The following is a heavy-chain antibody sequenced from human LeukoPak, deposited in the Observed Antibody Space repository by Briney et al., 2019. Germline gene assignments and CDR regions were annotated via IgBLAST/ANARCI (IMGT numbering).Heavy chain of an antibody. CDR2: ITGSGGST. Sequence: GGSLRLSCAASGFIFDDYAMHWVRQAPGKGLEWVSAITGSGGSTYYADSVQGRFTISRDNSKNTLYLQMDSLRAEDTAVYYCATLMRGPTGYSGYGGEDYWGQGTLVTVSS. CDR1: GFIFDDYA. V-gene: IGHV3-23*01. CDR3: ATLMRGPTGYSGYGGEDY. J-gene: IGHJ4*02. D-gene: IGHD5-12*01.